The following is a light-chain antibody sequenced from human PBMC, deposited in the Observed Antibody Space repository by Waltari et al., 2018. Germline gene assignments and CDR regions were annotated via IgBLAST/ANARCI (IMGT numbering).Light chain of an antibody. CDR3: VQYNSNPLT. CDR1: RRLTTY. V-gene: IGKV1-17*01. CDR2: AAS. Sequence: DIEMTQSPSSLSASAGGRVTITCTARRRLTTYLNWYKQKPRKSSKRLIYAASSLESEVPSRFSGSGSGSDFTLTISSLQPEDFATDYCVQYNSNPLTFGGGTKVEI. J-gene: IGKJ4*01.